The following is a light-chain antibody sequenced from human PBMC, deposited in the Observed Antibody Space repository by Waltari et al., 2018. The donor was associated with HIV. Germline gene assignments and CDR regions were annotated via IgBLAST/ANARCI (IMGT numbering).Light chain of an antibody. CDR1: QSLLYSSNNKNY. CDR3: QQYDTAQT. J-gene: IGKJ1*01. Sequence: DIVMTQSPDSLAVSLGERATINCKSSQSLLYSSNNKNYLAWYQQKPGQPPKLLIYWASTRESGVPDRFSGSGSGTDFTLTISSLQAEDVAVYYWQQYDTAQTFGQGTKVEIK. V-gene: IGKV4-1*01. CDR2: WAS.